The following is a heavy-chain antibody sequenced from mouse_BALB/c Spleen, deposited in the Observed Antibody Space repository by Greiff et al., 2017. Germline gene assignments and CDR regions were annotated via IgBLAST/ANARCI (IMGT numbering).Heavy chain of an antibody. CDR2: INSNGGST. D-gene: IGHD1-1*01. CDR3: ARDVYGSSPYWYFDV. Sequence: EVQVVESGGGLVQPGGSLKLSCAASGFTFSSYGMSWVRQTPDKRLELVATINSNGGSTYYPDSVKGRFTISRDNAKNTLYLQMSSLKSEDTAMYYCARDVYGSSPYWYFDVWGAGTTVTVSS. V-gene: IGHV5-6-3*01. J-gene: IGHJ1*01. CDR1: GFTFSSYG.